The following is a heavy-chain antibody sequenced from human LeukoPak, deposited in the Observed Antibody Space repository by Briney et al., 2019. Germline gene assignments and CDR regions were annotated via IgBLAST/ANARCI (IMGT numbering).Heavy chain of an antibody. V-gene: IGHV4-39*07. J-gene: IGHJ4*02. Sequence: PSETLSLTCTVSGGSISSSSYYWGWIRQPPGKGLEWIGSIYYSGSTYYNPSLKSRVTISVDTSKNQFSLKLSSVTAADTAVYHCARERLGAKGEFDYWGQGTLVTVSS. CDR3: ARERLGAKGEFDY. D-gene: IGHD3-16*01. CDR2: IYYSGST. CDR1: GGSISSSSYY.